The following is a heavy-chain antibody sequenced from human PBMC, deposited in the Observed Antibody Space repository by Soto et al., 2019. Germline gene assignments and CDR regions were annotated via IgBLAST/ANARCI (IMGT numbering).Heavy chain of an antibody. CDR3: ARDGQAVVPAADDYYYGMDV. CDR2: IIPIFGTA. Sequence: GASVKVSCKASGGTFSSYAISWVRQAPGQGLEWMGGIIPIFGTANYAQKFQGRVTITADESTSTAYMELSSLRSEDTAVYYCARDGQAVVPAADDYYYGMDVWGQGTTVTVSS. J-gene: IGHJ6*02. CDR1: GGTFSSYA. V-gene: IGHV1-69*13. D-gene: IGHD2-2*01.